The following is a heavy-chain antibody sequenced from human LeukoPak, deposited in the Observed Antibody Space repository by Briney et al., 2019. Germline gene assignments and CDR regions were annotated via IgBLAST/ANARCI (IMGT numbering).Heavy chain of an antibody. J-gene: IGHJ6*02. V-gene: IGHV1-18*04. Sequence: ASVKVSCKASGYTFTSLHMHWVRQAPGQGLEWMGWISAYNGNTNYAQKLQGRVTMTTDTSTSTAYMELRSLRSDDTAVYYCARALLSRAAAGIKGGFHYYYGMDVWGQGTTVTVSS. D-gene: IGHD6-13*01. CDR2: ISAYNGNT. CDR1: GYTFTSLH. CDR3: ARALLSRAAAGIKGGFHYYYGMDV.